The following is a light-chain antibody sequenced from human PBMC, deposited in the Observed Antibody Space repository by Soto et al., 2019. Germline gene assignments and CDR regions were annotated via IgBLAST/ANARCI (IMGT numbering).Light chain of an antibody. V-gene: IGKV1D-16*01. CDR1: QDINSY. J-gene: IGKJ4*01. CDR2: AAS. CDR3: QQYNIYPLT. Sequence: DVQMTQSPSSLSASVGDRVTITCRASQDINSYLAWYQQKPGNAPKSLIYAASSLQTGVPSRFSGSESGTEFTLTIHNLQPEDSATYYCQQYNIYPLTFGGGTKVEIK.